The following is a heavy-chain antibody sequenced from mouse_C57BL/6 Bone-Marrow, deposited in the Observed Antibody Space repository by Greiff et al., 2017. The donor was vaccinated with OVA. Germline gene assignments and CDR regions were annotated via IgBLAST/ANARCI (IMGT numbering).Heavy chain of an antibody. J-gene: IGHJ1*03. V-gene: IGHV14-4*01. CDR2: IDPENGDT. CDR1: GFNIKDDY. Sequence: EVKLLESGAELVRPGASVKLSCTASGFNIKDDYMHWVKQRPEQGLEWIGWIDPENGDTEYASKFQGKATMTADTSSNTAYLQLSSLTSEDTAVDYSATHYGSSYWYFDVWGTGTTVTVSS. CDR3: ATHYGSSYWYFDV. D-gene: IGHD1-1*01.